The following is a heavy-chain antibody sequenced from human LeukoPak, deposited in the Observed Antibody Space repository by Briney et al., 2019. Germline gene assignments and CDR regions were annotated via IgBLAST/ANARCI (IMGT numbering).Heavy chain of an antibody. CDR1: GFTFSSYA. J-gene: IGHJ4*02. D-gene: IGHD3-10*01. Sequence: GGSLRLSCAASGFTFSSYAMSWVRQAPGKGLEWVSAISGSGGSTYYADSVKGRFTISRDNSKSTLYLQMNSLRAEDTAVYYCAKASVLLWFGELQNFDYWGQGTLVTVSS. CDR3: AKASVLLWFGELQNFDY. CDR2: ISGSGGST. V-gene: IGHV3-23*01.